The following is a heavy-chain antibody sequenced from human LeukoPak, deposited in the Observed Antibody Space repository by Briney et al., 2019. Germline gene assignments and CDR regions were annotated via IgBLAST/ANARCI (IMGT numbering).Heavy chain of an antibody. CDR3: ARVRGPDYDISESHYYYMDV. J-gene: IGHJ6*03. D-gene: IGHD3-9*01. CDR2: IYYSGST. Sequence: SETLSLTCTVSGGSISSYYWSWTRQPPGKGLEWIGYIYYSGSTNYNPSLKSRVTISVDTSKNQFSLKLSSVTAADTAVYYCARVRGPDYDISESHYYYMDVWGKGTTVTISS. CDR1: GGSISSYY. V-gene: IGHV4-59*01.